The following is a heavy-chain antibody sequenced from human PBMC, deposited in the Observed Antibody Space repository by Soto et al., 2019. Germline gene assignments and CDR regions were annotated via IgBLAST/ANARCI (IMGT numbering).Heavy chain of an antibody. CDR1: GFTFGDYA. V-gene: IGHV3-9*01. Sequence: LRLSCAASGFTFGDYAIQWIRQAPWKGLEWVSAISWNSGSIDYADSVKGRFTISRDNAKNSLYLQMNSLRAEDTALYYCAKSHTTSGWYVTTDYWGQGTRVTVSS. CDR2: ISWNSGSI. D-gene: IGHD6-19*01. J-gene: IGHJ4*02. CDR3: AKSHTTSGWYVTTDY.